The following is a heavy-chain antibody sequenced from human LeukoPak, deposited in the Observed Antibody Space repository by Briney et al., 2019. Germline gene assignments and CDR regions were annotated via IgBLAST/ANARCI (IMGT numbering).Heavy chain of an antibody. CDR3: ARDNPPDY. CDR1: GFTFSSSW. CDR2: IKQDGSEK. Sequence: GGSLRLSCVASGFTFSSSWMSWVRQAPGKGLEWVANIKQDGSEKSYVESVRGRFTISRDNAKNSLYLQLNSLRAEDTALYYYARDNPPDYWGQGTLVTVSS. D-gene: IGHD1-14*01. J-gene: IGHJ4*02. V-gene: IGHV3-7*03.